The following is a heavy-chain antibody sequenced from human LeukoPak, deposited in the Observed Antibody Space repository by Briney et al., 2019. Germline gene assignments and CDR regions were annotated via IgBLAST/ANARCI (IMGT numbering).Heavy chain of an antibody. CDR3: AAEDY. CDR1: GYTFTGYY. CDR2: INPNSGGT. J-gene: IGHJ4*02. V-gene: IGHV1-2*02. Sequence: ASVKVSCKASGYTFTGYYMHWVRQAPGQGLEWMGWINPNSGGTNYAQKFQERVTITRDMSTSTAYMELSSLRSEDTAVYYCAAEDYWGQGTLVTVSS.